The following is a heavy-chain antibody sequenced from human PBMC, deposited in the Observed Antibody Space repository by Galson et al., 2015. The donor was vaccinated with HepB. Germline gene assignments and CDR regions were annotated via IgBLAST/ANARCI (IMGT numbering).Heavy chain of an antibody. Sequence: CAISGDSVSSNSAAWSWIRQSPSRGLEWLGRTYYRSKWYNDYAVSVKGRITINPDTSKNQFSLQLNSVTPEDTAVYYCARGGTGFDIWGQGTMVTVSS. V-gene: IGHV6-1*01. CDR1: GDSVSSNSAA. CDR3: ARGGTGFDI. J-gene: IGHJ3*02. CDR2: TYYRSKWYN. D-gene: IGHD1-1*01.